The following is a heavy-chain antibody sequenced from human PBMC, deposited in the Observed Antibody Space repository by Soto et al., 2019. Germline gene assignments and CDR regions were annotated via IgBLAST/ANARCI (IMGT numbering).Heavy chain of an antibody. CDR3: ARVTMVRGFDP. CDR1: GGSFGGYY. D-gene: IGHD3-10*01. J-gene: IGHJ5*02. V-gene: IGHV4-34*01. CDR2: INHSGST. Sequence: SETLSLTCAVYGGSFGGYYWSWIRQPPGKGLEWIGEINHSGSTNYNPSLKSRVTISVDTSKNQFSLKLSSVTAADTAVYYCARVTMVRGFDPWGQGTLVTVSS.